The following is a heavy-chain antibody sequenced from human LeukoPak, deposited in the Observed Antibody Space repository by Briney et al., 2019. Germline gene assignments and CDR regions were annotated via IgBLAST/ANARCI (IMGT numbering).Heavy chain of an antibody. Sequence: GGSLRLSCAASGFTFSSYGFLWVRQAPGKGLEWVAFIRYDGSNKNYADSVKGRFTISRDNSKNMLYLQMNSLRVEDTAVYYCARDPLDISRWTNAFDIWGQGTMVTVSS. CDR2: IRYDGSNK. J-gene: IGHJ3*02. V-gene: IGHV3-30*02. CDR3: ARDPLDISRWTNAFDI. CDR1: GFTFSSYG. D-gene: IGHD2-2*03.